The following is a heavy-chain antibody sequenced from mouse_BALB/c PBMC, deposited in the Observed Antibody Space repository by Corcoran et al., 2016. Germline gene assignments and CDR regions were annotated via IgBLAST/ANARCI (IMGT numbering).Heavy chain of an antibody. D-gene: IGHD1-1*01. V-gene: IGHV1-9*01. Sequence: QVQLQQSGAELMKPGASVKISYKATGYTFSSYWIEWVKQRPGHGLEWIGEILPGSGSTNYNEKFKGKATFTADPSSNTAYMQLSSLTSEDSAVYYCARSHGSSRAWFAYWGQGTLVTVSA. CDR1: GYTFSSYW. CDR2: ILPGSGST. CDR3: ARSHGSSRAWFAY. J-gene: IGHJ3*01.